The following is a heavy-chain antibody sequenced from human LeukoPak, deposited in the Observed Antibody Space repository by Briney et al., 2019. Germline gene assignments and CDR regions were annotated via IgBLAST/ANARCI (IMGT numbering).Heavy chain of an antibody. J-gene: IGHJ4*02. CDR1: GFTFSSYG. Sequence: PGRSLRLSRAASGFTFSSYGMHWVRQAPGKGLEWVAVISYDGSNKYYADSAKGRFTISRDNSKNTLYLQMNSLRAEDTAVYYCAKDRPLNWNYDIQYYFDYWGQGTLVTVSS. D-gene: IGHD1-7*01. CDR2: ISYDGSNK. CDR3: AKDRPLNWNYDIQYYFDY. V-gene: IGHV3-30*18.